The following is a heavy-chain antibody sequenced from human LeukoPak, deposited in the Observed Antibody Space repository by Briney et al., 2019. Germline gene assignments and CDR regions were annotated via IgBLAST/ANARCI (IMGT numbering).Heavy chain of an antibody. D-gene: IGHD1-26*01. J-gene: IGHJ5*02. CDR1: GYTFTSYA. Sequence: ASVKVSCKASGYTFTSYAMNWVRQAPGQGLEWMGWINTNTGNPTYAQGLTGRFVFSLDTSVSTAYLQISSLKAEDTAVYYCARALDQWHRELSSFDPWGQGTLVTVSS. V-gene: IGHV7-4-1*02. CDR3: ARALDQWHRELSSFDP. CDR2: INTNTGNP.